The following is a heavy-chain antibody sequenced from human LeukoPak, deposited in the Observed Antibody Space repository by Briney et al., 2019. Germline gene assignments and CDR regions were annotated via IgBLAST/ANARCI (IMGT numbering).Heavy chain of an antibody. CDR2: ISSSGSTI. CDR3: AFLGYCSGGSCREDAFDI. J-gene: IGHJ3*02. V-gene: IGHV3-48*03. D-gene: IGHD2-15*01. CDR1: GFTFSSYE. Sequence: GGSLRLSCAASGFTFSSYEMNWVRQAPGKGLEWVSYISSSGSTIYYADSVKGRFTISRGNAKNSLYLQMNSLRAEDTAVYYCAFLGYCSGGSCREDAFDIWGQGTMVTVSS.